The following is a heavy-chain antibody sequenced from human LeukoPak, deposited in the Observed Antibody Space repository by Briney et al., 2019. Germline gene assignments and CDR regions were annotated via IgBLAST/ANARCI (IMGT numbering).Heavy chain of an antibody. CDR1: GGSISRYY. D-gene: IGHD6-19*01. Sequence: SETLSLTCTVSGGSISRYYRSWIRQPAGKALEGIGRIYTSGSTNYKPALKSRVTMSVDTSKNQFSLKLSSVTAADTAVYYCARGIAVAGTRTLDYWGQGTLVSVSS. CDR2: IYTSGST. CDR3: ARGIAVAGTRTLDY. J-gene: IGHJ4*02. V-gene: IGHV4-4*07.